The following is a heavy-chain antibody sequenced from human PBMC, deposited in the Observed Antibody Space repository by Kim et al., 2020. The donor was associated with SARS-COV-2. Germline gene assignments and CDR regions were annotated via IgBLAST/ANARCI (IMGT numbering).Heavy chain of an antibody. CDR3: VRDRMGGAFDI. Sequence: IFYADSVRGRFTICRDNAKNSLYLQMNSLRDEDTDVYFCVRDRMGGAFDIWGQGTMVTVSS. CDR2: I. D-gene: IGHD3-16*01. J-gene: IGHJ3*02. V-gene: IGHV3-48*02.